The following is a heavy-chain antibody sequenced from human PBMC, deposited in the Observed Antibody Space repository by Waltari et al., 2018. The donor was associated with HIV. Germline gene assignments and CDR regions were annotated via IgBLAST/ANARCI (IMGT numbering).Heavy chain of an antibody. V-gene: IGHV1-69*01. J-gene: IGHJ4*02. Sequence: QVQLVQSGAEVKKPGSSVKVSCKASGGTLSSYPISWVRQAPGQGLEWMGGIIPIFGTANYAQKCQGRVTITADESTSTAYMELSSLRSEDTAVYYCASLQYSSSPNDYWGQGTLVTVSS. CDR1: GGTLSSYP. CDR3: ASLQYSSSPNDY. D-gene: IGHD6-6*01. CDR2: IIPIFGTA.